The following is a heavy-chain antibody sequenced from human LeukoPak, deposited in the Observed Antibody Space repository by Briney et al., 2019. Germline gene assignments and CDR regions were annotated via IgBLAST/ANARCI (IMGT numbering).Heavy chain of an antibody. CDR3: ARHDLGGELLSNYYYGMDV. CDR2: IYYSGST. D-gene: IGHD3-10*01. Sequence: PSQTLSHTCTVSGGSISSGGYYWSWIRQLPGKGLEWIGYIYYSGSTYYNPSLKSRVTISVDTSKNQFSLKLSSVTAADTAVYYCARHDLGGELLSNYYYGMDVWGQGTTVTVSS. V-gene: IGHV4-31*03. J-gene: IGHJ6*02. CDR1: GGSISSGGYY.